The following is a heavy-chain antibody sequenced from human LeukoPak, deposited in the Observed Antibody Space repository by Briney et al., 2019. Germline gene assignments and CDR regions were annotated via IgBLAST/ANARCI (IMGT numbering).Heavy chain of an antibody. J-gene: IGHJ4*02. CDR3: AKDLLYSSSFTT. CDR1: GFTFSSYG. Sequence: PGGSLRLSCAASGFTFSSYGMHWVRQAPGKGLEWVAFIRYDGSNKYYADSVKGRFTISRDNSKNTLYLQMNSLRAEDTAVYYCAKDLLYSSSFTTWGQGTLVTVSS. D-gene: IGHD6-6*01. V-gene: IGHV3-30*02. CDR2: IRYDGSNK.